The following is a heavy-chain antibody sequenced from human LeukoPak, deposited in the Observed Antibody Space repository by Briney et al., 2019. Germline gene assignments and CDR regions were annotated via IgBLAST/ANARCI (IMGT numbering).Heavy chain of an antibody. Sequence: PGGSLRLSCAASGFTFSNYAMSWVRQAPGKGLEWVSSITGNALNTYHADFIKGRFTISRDDSKNTLYLHLSSLGVEDTAVYYCAKLQDFYDNSGYSYFDNWGKGTLVTVSS. D-gene: IGHD3-22*01. CDR1: GFTFSNYA. CDR2: ITGNALNT. CDR3: AKLQDFYDNSGYSYFDN. J-gene: IGHJ4*02. V-gene: IGHV3-23*01.